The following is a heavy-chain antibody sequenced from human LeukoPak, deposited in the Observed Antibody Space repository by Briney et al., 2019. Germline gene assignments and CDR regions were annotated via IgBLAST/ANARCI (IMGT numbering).Heavy chain of an antibody. Sequence: GGSLRLSCVGSGFTFSSYSMNWVRQAPGKGLEWVSYISSSGSTIYYADSVKGRFTISRDNAKNSLYLQMNSLRAEDTAVYYCARTYYDILTGYNPYFDYWGQGILVTVSS. D-gene: IGHD3-9*01. CDR1: GFTFSSYS. J-gene: IGHJ4*02. CDR2: ISSSGSTI. CDR3: ARTYYDILTGYNPYFDY. V-gene: IGHV3-48*04.